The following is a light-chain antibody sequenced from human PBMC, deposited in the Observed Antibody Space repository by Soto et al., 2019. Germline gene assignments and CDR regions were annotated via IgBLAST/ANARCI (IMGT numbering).Light chain of an antibody. CDR2: EVT. J-gene: IGLJ1*01. CDR3: SSYAGSNNFV. CDR1: SSDVGGYDY. Sequence: ALTQPPSASGSPGQSVTISCTGTSSDVGGYDYVSWCQQHPGKAPKLMIYEVTKRPSGVPDRFSGSKSGNTASLTVSGLQAEDEADYYCSSYAGSNNFVFGTGTKVTVL. V-gene: IGLV2-8*01.